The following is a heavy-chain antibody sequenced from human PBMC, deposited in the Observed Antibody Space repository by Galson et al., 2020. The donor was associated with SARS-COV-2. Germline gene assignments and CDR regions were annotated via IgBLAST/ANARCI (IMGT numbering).Heavy chain of an antibody. CDR1: GYTFTGYY. CDR2: INPNSGGT. Sequence: ASVKVSCKASGYTFTGYYMHWVRQAPGQGLEWMGWINPNSGGTNYAQKFQGRVTMTRDTSISTAYMELSRLRSDDTAVYYCARDGYYDSSGYYQNDACDIWGQGTMVTVSS. V-gene: IGHV1-2*02. D-gene: IGHD3-22*01. J-gene: IGHJ3*02. CDR3: ARDGYYDSSGYYQNDACDI.